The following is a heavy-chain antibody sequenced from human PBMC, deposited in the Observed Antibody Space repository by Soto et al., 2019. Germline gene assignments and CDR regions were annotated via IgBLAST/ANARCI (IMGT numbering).Heavy chain of an antibody. D-gene: IGHD3-10*01. J-gene: IGHJ6*02. V-gene: IGHV3-30*18. CDR2: ISYDGYLK. Sequence: TGGSLRLSCEASGFTFSKYGMQWVRQAPGKGLEWVAVISYDGYLKYYVDSVKGRFTVARDNSKNTLFLEMNSLRVEDTAVYFCAKDFKVSGSHYGTLNYYYGMDVWGQGTTVTVSS. CDR3: AKDFKVSGSHYGTLNYYYGMDV. CDR1: GFTFSKYG.